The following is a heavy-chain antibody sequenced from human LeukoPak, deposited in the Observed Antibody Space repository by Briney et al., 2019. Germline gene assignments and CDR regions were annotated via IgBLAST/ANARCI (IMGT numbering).Heavy chain of an antibody. Sequence: RPGGSLRLSCAASGFTFRSHWMHWVRQAPGKGLVWVSRINSDGSSISYADSVKGRFTISRDNAKNTLYLQMNSLRAEDTAVYYCARDKVVGATYFDYWGQGTLVTVSS. V-gene: IGHV3-74*01. CDR1: GFTFRSHW. D-gene: IGHD1-26*01. CDR3: ARDKVVGATYFDY. J-gene: IGHJ4*02. CDR2: INSDGSSI.